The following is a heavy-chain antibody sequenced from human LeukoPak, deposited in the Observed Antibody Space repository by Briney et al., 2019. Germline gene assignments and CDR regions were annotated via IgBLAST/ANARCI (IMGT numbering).Heavy chain of an antibody. J-gene: IGHJ3*02. D-gene: IGHD2-15*01. CDR2: IKQDGSEK. CDR1: GFTFSSYW. CDR3: ARALLFDAFDI. V-gene: IGHV3-7*01. Sequence: GGSLRLSRAASGFTFSSYWMSWVRQAPGKGLEWVANIKQDGSEKYYVDSVKGRFTISRDNAKNSLYQQMNSLRAEDTAVYYCARALLFDAFDIWGQGTMVTVSS.